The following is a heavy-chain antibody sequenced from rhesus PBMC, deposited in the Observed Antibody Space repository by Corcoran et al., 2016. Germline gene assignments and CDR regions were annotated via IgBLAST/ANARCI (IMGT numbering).Heavy chain of an antibody. CDR2: ISYSGST. Sequence: QLQLQESGPGLVKPSETLSLTCAVSGYSISSGYGWSWIRQPPGKGLEWIGYISYSGSTSYNPSLKSRVTISRDTSKNQFSLKLSSVTAADTAVHYCASIAAAAHWGQGVLVTVSS. V-gene: IGHV4-122*02. J-gene: IGHJ4*01. D-gene: IGHD6-31*01. CDR1: GYSISSGYG. CDR3: ASIAAAAH.